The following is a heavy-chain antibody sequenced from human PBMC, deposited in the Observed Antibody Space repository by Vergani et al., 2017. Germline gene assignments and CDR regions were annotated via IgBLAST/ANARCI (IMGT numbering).Heavy chain of an antibody. Sequence: QVQLQESGPGLVKPSQTLSLTCTVSGGSISSGSYYWSWIRQPAGKGLEWIGRIYTSGSTNYNPSLKSRVTISVDTSKNQFSLKLSSVTAADTAVYYCARGVYNWNYVRWFDPWGQGTLVTVSS. CDR3: ARGVYNWNYVRWFDP. CDR2: IYTSGST. V-gene: IGHV4-61*02. CDR1: GGSISSGSYY. J-gene: IGHJ5*02. D-gene: IGHD1-7*01.